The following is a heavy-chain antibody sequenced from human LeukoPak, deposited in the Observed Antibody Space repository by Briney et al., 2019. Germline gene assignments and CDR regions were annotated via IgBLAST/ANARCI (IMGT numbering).Heavy chain of an antibody. Sequence: PSETLSLTCTVYGVSISSSSYYWGWIRQPPGKRLEWNGSIYYSGCTYYNPSLKSRVTISVDTSKNQFSRRLSSVTTADTAWSYCARERPRNGGLFDYWGQGSLVTVYS. CDR2: IYYSGCT. CDR3: ARERPRNGGLFDY. V-gene: IGHV4-39*02. J-gene: IGHJ4*02. CDR1: GVSISSSSYY. D-gene: IGHD3-16*01.